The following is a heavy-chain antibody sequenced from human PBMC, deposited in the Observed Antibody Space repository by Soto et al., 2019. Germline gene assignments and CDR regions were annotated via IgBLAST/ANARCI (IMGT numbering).Heavy chain of an antibody. CDR3: ASFHPPSSGSYEIPIDY. CDR2: ISSSSYI. V-gene: IGHV3-21*01. J-gene: IGHJ4*02. Sequence: PGGSLRLSCAASGFTFSSYSMNWVRQAPGKGLEWVSSISSSSYIYYADSVKGRFTISRDNAKNSLYLQMNSLRAEDTAVYYCASFHPPSSGSYEIPIDYWGQGTLVTVSS. CDR1: GFTFSSYS. D-gene: IGHD1-26*01.